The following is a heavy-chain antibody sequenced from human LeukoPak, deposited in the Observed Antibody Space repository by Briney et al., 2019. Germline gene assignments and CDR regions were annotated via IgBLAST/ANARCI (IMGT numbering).Heavy chain of an antibody. D-gene: IGHD2-15*01. V-gene: IGHV5-51*01. CDR2: IYPGDSDT. Sequence: GESLKISCKGSAYSFTSYWIVWVRQMPGKGLEWMGIIYPGDSDTRYSPSFQGQITISADKSISTAYLQWSSLKASDTAMYYCASSTLAATIDYWGQGTLVTVSS. CDR3: ASSTLAATIDY. J-gene: IGHJ4*02. CDR1: AYSFTSYW.